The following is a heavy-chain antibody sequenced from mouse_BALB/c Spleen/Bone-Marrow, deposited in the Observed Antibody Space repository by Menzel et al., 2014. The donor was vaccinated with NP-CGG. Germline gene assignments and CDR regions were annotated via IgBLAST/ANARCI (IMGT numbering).Heavy chain of an antibody. CDR1: GFTFSNYG. V-gene: IGHV5-6*01. CDR3: ARLTPDYAMDY. Sequence: EVHLVESGGDLVKPGGSLKLSCAASGFTFSNYGMSWVRQTPDKRLEWVATISSGGSYPYFPDSVKGRFTISRDNAKNTLYLQMNSLKSEDAAMYYCARLTPDYAMDYWGQGTSVTVSS. D-gene: IGHD1-3*01. J-gene: IGHJ4*01. CDR2: ISSGGSYP.